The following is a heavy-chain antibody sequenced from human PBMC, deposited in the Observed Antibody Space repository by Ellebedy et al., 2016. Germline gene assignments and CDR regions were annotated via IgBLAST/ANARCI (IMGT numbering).Heavy chain of an antibody. CDR3: ARDPDSSSWYGSGMDV. CDR2: ISSSSSTI. CDR1: GFTFSSYS. V-gene: IGHV3-48*01. D-gene: IGHD6-13*01. Sequence: GGSLRLSCAASGFTFSSYSMNWVRQAPGKGLEWVSYISSSSSTIYYADSVKGQFTISRDNAKNSLYLQMNGLRAEDTAVYYCARDPDSSSWYGSGMDVWGQGTTVTVSS. J-gene: IGHJ6*02.